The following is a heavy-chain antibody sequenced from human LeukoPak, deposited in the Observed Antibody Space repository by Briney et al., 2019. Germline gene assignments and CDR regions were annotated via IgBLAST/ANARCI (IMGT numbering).Heavy chain of an antibody. D-gene: IGHD3-3*01. CDR3: ARVQSVRFLEWLPPRFDP. CDR1: DDSITNTLFY. J-gene: IGHJ5*02. CDR2: INYSGMT. V-gene: IGHV4-39*07. Sequence: SETLSLTCTVSDDSITNTLFYWVWIRQSPGKGLESIGSINYSGMTLHNPSLKSRVTISLDASKNQFSLKLTSVTAADMAVYYCARVQSVRFLEWLPPRFDPWGQGTLVTVSS.